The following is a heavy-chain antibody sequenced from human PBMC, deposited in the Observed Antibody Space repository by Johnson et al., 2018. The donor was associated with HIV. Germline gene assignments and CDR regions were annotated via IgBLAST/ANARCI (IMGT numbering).Heavy chain of an antibody. Sequence: VQLVESGGGLVQPGGSLRLSCAASGFTVSSNYMSWVRQAPGKGLEWVSVIYSDGNTYYADSVKGRFTISRDISKNTLSLQMNGLRAEDTAVYYCAKDEEGELELPDAFDIWGQGTMVTVSS. J-gene: IGHJ3*02. CDR3: AKDEEGELELPDAFDI. CDR2: IYSDGNT. CDR1: GFTVSSNY. D-gene: IGHD1-7*01. V-gene: IGHV3-66*01.